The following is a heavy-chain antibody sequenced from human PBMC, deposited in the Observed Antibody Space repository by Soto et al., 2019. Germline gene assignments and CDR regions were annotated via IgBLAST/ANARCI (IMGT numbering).Heavy chain of an antibody. CDR1: GGSISSSSYY. CDR2: IYYSGST. Sequence: SETLSLTCTVSGGSISSSSYYWGWIRQPPGKGLEWIGSIYYSGSTYYNPSLKSRVTISVDTSKNQFSLKLSSVTAADTAVYYCARGGISRYYGSGSRSPVFDPWGQGTLVTVSS. J-gene: IGHJ5*02. CDR3: ARGGISRYYGSGSRSPVFDP. V-gene: IGHV4-39*07. D-gene: IGHD3-10*01.